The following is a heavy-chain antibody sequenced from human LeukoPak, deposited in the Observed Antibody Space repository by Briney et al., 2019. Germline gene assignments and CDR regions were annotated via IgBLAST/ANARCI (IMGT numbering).Heavy chain of an antibody. CDR3: AKLQAAAGTTSADY. V-gene: IGHV3-48*02. J-gene: IGHJ4*02. CDR2: ISSSSSTI. CDR1: GFTFSSYS. D-gene: IGHD6-13*01. Sequence: GGSLRLSCAASGFTFSSYSMNWVRQAPGKGLEWVSYISSSSSTIYYADSVKGRFTISRDNAKNSLYLQMNSLRDEDTAVYYCAKLQAAAGTTSADYWGQGTLVTVSS.